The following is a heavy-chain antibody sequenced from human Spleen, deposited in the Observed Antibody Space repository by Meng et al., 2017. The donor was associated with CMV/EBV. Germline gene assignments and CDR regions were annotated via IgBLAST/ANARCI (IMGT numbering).Heavy chain of an antibody. CDR1: GFTFSGYW. J-gene: IGHJ4*02. CDR3: AKDLPVVVIAISPADY. CDR2: IKQDGSEH. V-gene: IGHV3-7*03. Sequence: GGSLRLSCVASGFTFSGYWMSWVRQAPGKGLEWVANIKQDGSEHYYVDSVKGRFTISRDNSKNTLYLQMNSLRAEDTAVYYCAKDLPVVVIAISPADYWGQGTLVTVSS. D-gene: IGHD2-21*01.